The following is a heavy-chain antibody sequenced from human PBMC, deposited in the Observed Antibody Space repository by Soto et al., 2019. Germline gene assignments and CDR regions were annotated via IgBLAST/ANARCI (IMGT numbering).Heavy chain of an antibody. V-gene: IGHV1-69*13. CDR1: GGTFSSYT. Sequence: SVKVSCKASGGTFSSYTISWVRQAPGQGLEWMGGIIPIFGTANYAQKFQGRVTITADESTSTAYMELSSLRSEDTAVYYCASEQEIVLVPAAPSAFSFDPWGQGTLVTVSS. D-gene: IGHD2-2*01. CDR2: IIPIFGTA. CDR3: ASEQEIVLVPAAPSAFSFDP. J-gene: IGHJ5*02.